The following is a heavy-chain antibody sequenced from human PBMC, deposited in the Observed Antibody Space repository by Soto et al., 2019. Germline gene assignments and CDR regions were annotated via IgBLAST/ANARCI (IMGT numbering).Heavy chain of an antibody. CDR1: GFTFSSYS. J-gene: IGHJ6*02. Sequence: PGGPLRLSCAASGFTFSSYSMNWVRQAPGQGLEWVSSISSSSSYIYYAASVKGRFTISRDNAKNSLYLQMNSLRAEDTAVYYCARVDTAMPYYYYGMDVWGQGTTVTVSS. D-gene: IGHD5-18*01. CDR2: ISSSSSYI. V-gene: IGHV3-21*01. CDR3: ARVDTAMPYYYYGMDV.